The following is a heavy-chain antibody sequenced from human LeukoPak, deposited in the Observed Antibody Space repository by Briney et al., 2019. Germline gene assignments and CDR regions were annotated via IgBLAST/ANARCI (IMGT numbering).Heavy chain of an antibody. J-gene: IGHJ6*03. D-gene: IGHD3-22*01. CDR3: ASEGNYDSSGYSRYNYYYMDV. CDR1: GYTFTSNG. CDR2: ISAYNGNT. V-gene: IGHV1-18*01. Sequence: DSVKVSCKASGYTFTSNGISWGRQAPGQGLEWMGWISAYNGNTNYAQKLQGRVTMTTDTSTSTAYMELRSLRSDDTAVYYCASEGNYDSSGYSRYNYYYMDVWGKGTAVTVSS.